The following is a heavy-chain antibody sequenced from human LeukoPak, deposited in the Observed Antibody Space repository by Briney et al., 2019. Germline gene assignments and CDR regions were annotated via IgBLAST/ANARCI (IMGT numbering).Heavy chain of an antibody. CDR1: GYTFSDYW. Sequence: GESLKISCETSGYTFSDYWIGWVRQMPGKGLEWMGIVYPGDSDTRYSPSFQGQVTISADTSISTAYLQWSSLRASDTAMYYCVRHLLYYDRTGYGPNDYWGQGTLVTVSS. CDR3: VRHLLYYDRTGYGPNDY. J-gene: IGHJ4*02. V-gene: IGHV5-51*01. CDR2: VYPGDSDT. D-gene: IGHD3-22*01.